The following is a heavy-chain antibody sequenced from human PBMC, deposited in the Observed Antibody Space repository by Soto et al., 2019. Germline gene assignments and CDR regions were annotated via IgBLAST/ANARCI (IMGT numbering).Heavy chain of an antibody. V-gene: IGHV4-59*01. CDR3: ARDVGFGAVAGRGGFDP. Sequence: SETLSLTCTVSGGSISSYYWSWIRQPPGKGLEWIGYIYYSGSTNYNPSLKSRVTISVDTSKNQFSLKLSSVTAADTAVYYCARDVGFGAVAGRGGFDPWGQGTLVTVSS. J-gene: IGHJ5*02. D-gene: IGHD6-19*01. CDR2: IYYSGST. CDR1: GGSISSYY.